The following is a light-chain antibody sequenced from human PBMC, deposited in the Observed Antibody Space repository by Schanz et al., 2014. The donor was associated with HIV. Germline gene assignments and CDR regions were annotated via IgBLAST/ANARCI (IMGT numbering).Light chain of an antibody. J-gene: IGKJ4*01. CDR2: AAS. CDR1: QGISS. V-gene: IGKV1-9*01. Sequence: IQLTQSPSSLSASVGARVTIPCRASQGISSLARFQQNPPNPPKVLIYAASTLQSGVPSRFSGSGSGTEFTLTISSLQPEDFATYYCQQPASYPLTFGGGTKVEIK. CDR3: QQPASYPLT.